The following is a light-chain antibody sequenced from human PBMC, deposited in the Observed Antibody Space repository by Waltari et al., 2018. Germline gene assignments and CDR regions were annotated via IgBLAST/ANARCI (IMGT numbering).Light chain of an antibody. CDR2: DVT. J-gene: IGLJ2*01. CDR3: CSYAGGVV. Sequence: QSALTQPRSVSGSPGQSVTISCTGASSDVGGYHYVSWYQQHPGKAPKLMIHDVTNRPSGVPDRFSVSKSGNTASLTISGLQAEDEADYYCCSYAGGVVFGGGTKLTVL. CDR1: SSDVGGYHY. V-gene: IGLV2-11*01.